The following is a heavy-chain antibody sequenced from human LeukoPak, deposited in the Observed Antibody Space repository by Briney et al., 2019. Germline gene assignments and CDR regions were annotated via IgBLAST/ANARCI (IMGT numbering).Heavy chain of an antibody. CDR3: ARVPSGSYYERRYGMDV. CDR1: GYTFTGYY. CDR2: MNPNSGNT. D-gene: IGHD1-26*01. J-gene: IGHJ6*02. V-gene: IGHV1-8*02. Sequence: GASVKVSCKASGYTFTGYYMHWVRQAPGQGLEWMGWMNPNSGNTGYAQKFQGRVTMTRNTSISTAFMEVSSLRSEDTAVYYCARVPSGSYYERRYGMDVWGQGTTVTVSS.